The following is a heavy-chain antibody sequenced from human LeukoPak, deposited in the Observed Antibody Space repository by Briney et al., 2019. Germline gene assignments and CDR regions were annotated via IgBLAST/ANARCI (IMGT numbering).Heavy chain of an antibody. Sequence: KPGGSLRLSCAASGFIFSDYYMSWIRQAPGKGLEWVSHISSSSSYTDSADSVKGRFTISRDNAKNSLYLQMNSLRAEDTAVYYCARFSFDILTGYYPFDYWGQGTLVTVSS. J-gene: IGHJ4*02. CDR3: ARFSFDILTGYYPFDY. CDR2: ISSSSSYT. V-gene: IGHV3-11*03. D-gene: IGHD3-9*01. CDR1: GFIFSDYY.